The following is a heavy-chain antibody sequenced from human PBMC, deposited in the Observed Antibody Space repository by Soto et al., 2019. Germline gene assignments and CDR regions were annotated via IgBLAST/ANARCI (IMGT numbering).Heavy chain of an antibody. V-gene: IGHV3-21*01. D-gene: IGHD3-16*02. CDR1: GFTFSSYS. CDR2: ISSSSSYI. J-gene: IGHJ6*02. CDR3: ARDYDYVGGSYRKGVDV. Sequence: EVQLVESGGGLVKPGGSLRLSCAASGFTFSSYSMNWVRQAPGKGLEWVSSISSSSSYIYYADSVKGRFTISRDNAKNSQYLQMNSLRAEDTAVYYCARDYDYVGGSYRKGVDVWGQGTTVTVSS.